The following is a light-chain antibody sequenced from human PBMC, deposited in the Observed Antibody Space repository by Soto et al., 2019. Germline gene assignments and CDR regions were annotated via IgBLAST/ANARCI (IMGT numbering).Light chain of an antibody. CDR2: AAS. CDR3: QLYNSERT. CDR1: QSISGR. J-gene: IGKJ1*01. Sequence: DIQMTHSPSTLSASVGDRVTITCRASQSISGRLAWYQQKPGKAPKLLIYAASSLESGVPSRFSGSGSGTKFILTISSLQFDDFSTDYRQLYNSERTCGPGTRV. V-gene: IGKV1-5*01.